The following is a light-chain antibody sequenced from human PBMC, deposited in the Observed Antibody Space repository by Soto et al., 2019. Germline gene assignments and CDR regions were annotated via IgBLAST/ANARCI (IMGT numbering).Light chain of an antibody. CDR1: SSDVGGYNY. CDR2: YVD. Sequence: QSALTQPASVSGSPGQSITISCTGTSSDVGGYNYASWYLQYPDKAPQLLIYYVDHRPSGVSSRFSGSKSGNTASLTISGLQAEDEGDYYCCSYADGSIYFFGTGTKVTVL. CDR3: CSYADGSIYF. V-gene: IGLV2-14*03. J-gene: IGLJ1*01.